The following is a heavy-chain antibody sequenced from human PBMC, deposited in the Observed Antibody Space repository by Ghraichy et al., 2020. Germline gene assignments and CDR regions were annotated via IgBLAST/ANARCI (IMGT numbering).Heavy chain of an antibody. J-gene: IGHJ4*02. CDR3: AREDFRSPMVRGVSGGSDY. CDR2: ISAYNGNT. V-gene: IGHV1-18*04. D-gene: IGHD3-10*01. Sequence: ASVKVSCKASGYTFTSYGISWVRQAPGQGLEWMGWISAYNGNTNYAQKLQGRVTMTTDTSTSTAYMELRSLRSDDTAVYYCAREDFRSPMVRGVSGGSDYWGQGTLVTVSS. CDR1: GYTFTSYG.